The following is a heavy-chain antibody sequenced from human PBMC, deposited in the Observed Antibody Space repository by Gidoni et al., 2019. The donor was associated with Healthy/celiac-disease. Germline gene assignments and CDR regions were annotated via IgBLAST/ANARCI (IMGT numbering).Heavy chain of an antibody. CDR2: ISGSGGST. V-gene: IGHV3-23*01. CDR3: AKDPNRITETGVFDY. D-gene: IGHD4-4*01. Sequence: EVQLLESGGGLVQPGGSLGLSCAAAGFTFCSYAMSWVRQAPGKGLEWVSAISGSGGSTYYADSVKGRFTISRDNSKNTLYLQMNSLRAEDTAVYYCAKDPNRITETGVFDYWGQGTLVTVSS. CDR1: GFTFCSYA. J-gene: IGHJ4*02.